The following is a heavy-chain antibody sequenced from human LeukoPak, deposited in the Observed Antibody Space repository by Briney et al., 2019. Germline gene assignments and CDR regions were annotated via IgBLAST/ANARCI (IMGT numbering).Heavy chain of an antibody. CDR1: GYTFTSYD. CDR2: MNPNSSNT. D-gene: IGHD6-6*01. J-gene: IGHJ5*02. CDR3: ARTQRIAARPRFDP. V-gene: IGHV1-8*01. Sequence: ASVKVSCKASGYTFTSYDINWVRQATGQGLEWMGWMNPNSSNTGYAQKFQGRVTMTRNTSISTAYMELSSLRSEDTAVYYCARTQRIAARPRFDPWGQGTLVTVSS.